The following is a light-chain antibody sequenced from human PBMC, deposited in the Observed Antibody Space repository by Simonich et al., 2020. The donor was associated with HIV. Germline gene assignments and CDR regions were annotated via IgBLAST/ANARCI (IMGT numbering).Light chain of an antibody. CDR1: QSISSY. CDR2: AAS. J-gene: IGKJ2*01. V-gene: IGKV1-39*01. Sequence: DIQMTQSPSSLSASVGDRITITCRASQSISSYLNWYQQKPGKDPKLLFYAASSVQSGVPSRFSGSGSGTDFTLTISSLQPEDFATYYCQQSYSTPYTFGQGTKLEIK. CDR3: QQSYSTPYT.